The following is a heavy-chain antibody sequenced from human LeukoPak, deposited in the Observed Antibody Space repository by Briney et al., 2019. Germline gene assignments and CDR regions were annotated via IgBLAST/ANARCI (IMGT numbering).Heavy chain of an antibody. CDR3: ARYGITIVRGGKYYFDS. D-gene: IGHD3-10*01. Sequence: SETLSLTCTVSSGSICGYFWSWIRQPPEKGLEWIGYIHYSGSTNYNPSLNSRVTISVDTTKNQFSLRLSSVTAADTAVYYCARYGITIVRGGKYYFDSWGQGTLVTVSS. CDR2: IHYSGST. V-gene: IGHV4-59*08. CDR1: SGSICGYF. J-gene: IGHJ4*02.